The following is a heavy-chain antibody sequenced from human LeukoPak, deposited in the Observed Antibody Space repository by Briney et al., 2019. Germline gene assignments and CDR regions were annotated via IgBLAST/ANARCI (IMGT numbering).Heavy chain of an antibody. CDR1: GGSISSYY. CDR3: ARGTHSSSPIPLDY. V-gene: IGHV4-59*01. CDR2: IYYSGST. J-gene: IGHJ4*02. D-gene: IGHD6-6*01. Sequence: SETLSLTCTVSGGSISSYYWSWIRQPPGKGLEWIGYIYYSGSTNYNPSLKSRATISVDTSKNQFSLKVNSVTAADTAVYYCARGTHSSSPIPLDYWGQGTLVTVSS.